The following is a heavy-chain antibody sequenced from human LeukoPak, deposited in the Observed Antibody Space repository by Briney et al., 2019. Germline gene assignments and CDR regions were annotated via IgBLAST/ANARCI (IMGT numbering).Heavy chain of an antibody. CDR3: VRDGRSGWHCDH. D-gene: IGHD6-19*01. Sequence: GGSLRLSCAASGFTFSSYWMSWVRQTPEKGLEWVANIKQDGSEKYYVDSVKGRFTNSRDNAKNSMFLQMDSLRAEDTAVYYCVRDGRSGWHCDHWGQGTRVTVSS. J-gene: IGHJ4*02. CDR2: IKQDGSEK. V-gene: IGHV3-7*01. CDR1: GFTFSSYW.